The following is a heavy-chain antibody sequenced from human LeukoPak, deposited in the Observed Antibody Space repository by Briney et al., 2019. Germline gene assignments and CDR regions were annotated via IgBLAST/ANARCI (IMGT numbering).Heavy chain of an antibody. D-gene: IGHD2-2*03. CDR2: IYYSGST. CDR1: GGSISSSSYY. J-gene: IGHJ4*02. V-gene: IGHV4-39*07. Sequence: SETLSLTCTVSGGSISSSSYYWGWIRQPPGKGLEWIGSIYYSGSTYYNPSLKSRVTISVDTSKNQFSLKLSSVTAADPAVYYCARAGGYCSSTSCPEGLPIDYWGQGTLVTVSS. CDR3: ARAGGYCSSTSCPEGLPIDY.